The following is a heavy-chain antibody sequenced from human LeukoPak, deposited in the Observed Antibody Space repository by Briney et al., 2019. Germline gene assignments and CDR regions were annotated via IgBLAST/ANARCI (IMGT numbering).Heavy chain of an antibody. V-gene: IGHV3-30*03. CDR2: ISHDGSNK. Sequence: GGSLRLSCAASGFSFSSYGMHWVRQAPGKGLEWVAVISHDGSNKYYADSVKGRFTISRDNSKNTLYLQMNSLRVEDTAVYYCASAWHLGIVVVMLDSWGQGTLVTVSP. J-gene: IGHJ4*02. CDR3: ASAWHLGIVVVMLDS. CDR1: GFSFSSYG. D-gene: IGHD3-22*01.